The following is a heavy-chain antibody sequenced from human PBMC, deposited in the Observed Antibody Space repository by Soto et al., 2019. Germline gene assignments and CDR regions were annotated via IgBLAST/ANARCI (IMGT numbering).Heavy chain of an antibody. CDR2: ISSSGSTI. CDR1: GFTFSSYE. Sequence: PGGSLRLSCAASGFTFSSYEMNWVRQAPGKGLEWVSYISSSGSTIYYADSLKGRFIICRDNSRNSLYLQMNSLGAEDTAVYYCARESDSSYDLDAFEIWGQGTMVTVSS. CDR3: ARESDSSYDLDAFEI. J-gene: IGHJ3*02. D-gene: IGHD5-12*01. V-gene: IGHV3-48*03.